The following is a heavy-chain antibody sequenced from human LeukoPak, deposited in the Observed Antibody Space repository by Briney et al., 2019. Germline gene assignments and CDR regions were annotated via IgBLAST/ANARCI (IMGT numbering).Heavy chain of an antibody. CDR2: INHSGST. CDR1: GGSFSGYY. J-gene: IGHJ4*02. CDR3: ARGHYSSGWRRSTPFDY. Sequence: SETLSLTCAVYGGSFSGYYSSWIRQPPGKGLEWIGEINHSGSTNYNPSLKSRVTISVDTSKNQFSLKLSSVTAADTAVYYCARGHYSSGWRRSTPFDYWGQGTLVTVSS. V-gene: IGHV4-34*01. D-gene: IGHD6-19*01.